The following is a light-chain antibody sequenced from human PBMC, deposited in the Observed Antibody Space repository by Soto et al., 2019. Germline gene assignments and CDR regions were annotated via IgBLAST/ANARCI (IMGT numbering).Light chain of an antibody. Sequence: DIQMTQSPSSLSASVGDRVTITCRASQSISSYLNWYQQKPGKAPKLLIYAASSLQSGVPSRFSGSGSGTDFTLTISSLQPVDFSTYYCQQSYSMTFGQGTKVEIK. V-gene: IGKV1-39*01. CDR1: QSISSY. J-gene: IGKJ2*01. CDR3: QQSYSMT. CDR2: AAS.